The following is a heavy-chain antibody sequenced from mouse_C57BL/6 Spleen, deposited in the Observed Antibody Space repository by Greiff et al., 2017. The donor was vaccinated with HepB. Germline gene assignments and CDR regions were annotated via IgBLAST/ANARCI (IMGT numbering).Heavy chain of an antibody. CDR1: GYSFTDYN. Sequence: LVESGPELVKPGASVKISCKASGYSFTDYNMNWVKQSNGKSLEWIGVINPNYGTTSYNQKFKGKATLTVDQSSSTAYMQLNSLTSEDSAVYYCARSDITTVVAEAMDYWGQGTSVTVSS. V-gene: IGHV1-39*01. D-gene: IGHD1-1*01. CDR3: ARSDITTVVAEAMDY. CDR2: INPNYGTT. J-gene: IGHJ4*01.